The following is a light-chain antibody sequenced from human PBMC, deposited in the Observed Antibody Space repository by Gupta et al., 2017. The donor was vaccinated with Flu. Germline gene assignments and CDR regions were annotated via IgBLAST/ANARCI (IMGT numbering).Light chain of an antibody. J-gene: IGLJ3*02. Sequence: VTIYCIVGSSNMGEDDNVNWYQCRPVTAPRLVIYDKTNRPSGVPDRFSGSKSGASASLAIXGXQTEDEXDYYCQSYDSSGSGRVFGGGTKLTVL. V-gene: IGLV1-40*03. CDR3: QSYDSSGSGRV. CDR2: DKT. CDR1: SSNMGEDDN.